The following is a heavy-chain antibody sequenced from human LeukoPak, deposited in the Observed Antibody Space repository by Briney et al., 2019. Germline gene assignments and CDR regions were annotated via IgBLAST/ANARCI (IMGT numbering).Heavy chain of an antibody. V-gene: IGHV4-39*07. CDR3: ARDDYDSSGYRYHRALDY. CDR2: INHSGST. J-gene: IGHJ4*02. D-gene: IGHD3-22*01. CDR1: GGSISSSSYY. Sequence: PSETLSLTCTVSGGSISSSSYYWSWIRRPPGKGLEWIGEINHSGSTNYNPSLKSRVTISVDTSKNQFSLKLSSVTAADTAVYYCARDDYDSSGYRYHRALDYWGQGTLVTVSS.